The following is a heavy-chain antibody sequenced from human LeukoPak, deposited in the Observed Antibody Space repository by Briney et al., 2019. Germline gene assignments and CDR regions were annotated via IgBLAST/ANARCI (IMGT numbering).Heavy chain of an antibody. CDR1: SGSISSSHYY. D-gene: IGHD6-13*01. V-gene: IGHV4-39*07. CDR3: AKSNGYGLADI. CDR2: LYYSGST. J-gene: IGHJ3*02. Sequence: SETLSLTCTVSSGSISSSHYYWGWIRQPPGRGLEWIGSLYYSGSTYYSPSLKSRVTISLDTSRNQFSLKLNSVTAADTAVYYCAKSNGYGLADIWGQGTMVTVSS.